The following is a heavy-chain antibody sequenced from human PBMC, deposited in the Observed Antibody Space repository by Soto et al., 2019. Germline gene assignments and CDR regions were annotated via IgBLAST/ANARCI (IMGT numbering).Heavy chain of an antibody. Sequence: PSETLSLTCGVSGDSISSYYWSWIRQPAGKGLEWIGRIYISGDINYDPSLKSRVTMSVDTSTNQISLKLSSVTAADTAVYYCAREYTETVAGPTPYYFDYWGQGALVTVYS. CDR3: AREYTETVAGPTPYYFDY. J-gene: IGHJ4*02. D-gene: IGHD6-19*01. CDR1: GDSISSYY. V-gene: IGHV4-4*07. CDR2: IYISGDI.